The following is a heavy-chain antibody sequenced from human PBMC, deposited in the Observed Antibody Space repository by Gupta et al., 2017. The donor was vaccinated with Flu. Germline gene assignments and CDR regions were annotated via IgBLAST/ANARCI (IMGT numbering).Heavy chain of an antibody. J-gene: IGHJ3*02. CDR2: IYSSGAT. CDR1: GFPVSSNY. V-gene: IGHV3-53*02. CDR3: RGNSWYGVFDI. D-gene: IGHD6-13*01. Sequence: EVQLVETGGGLVQPGGSLRLSCAASGFPVSSNYMSWVRQAPGKGLEWLSMIYSSGATYYADSVKGRFTISRDNSKNTLSLQMNSLRAEDTAVYYCRGNSWYGVFDIWAKGQGSPSLQ.